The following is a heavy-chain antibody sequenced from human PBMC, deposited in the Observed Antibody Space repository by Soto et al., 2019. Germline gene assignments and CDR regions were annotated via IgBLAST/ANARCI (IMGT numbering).Heavy chain of an antibody. CDR2: ISGSGGST. V-gene: IGHV3-23*01. CDR1: GFTFSSYA. CDR3: AKDRDPVAGTLSAPPDFDY. D-gene: IGHD6-19*01. J-gene: IGHJ4*02. Sequence: GSLRLSCAASGFTFSSYAMSWVRQAPGKGLEWVSAISGSGGSTYYADSVKGRFTISRDNSKNTLYLQMNSLRAEDTAVYYCAKDRDPVAGTLSAPPDFDYWGQGTLVTVSS.